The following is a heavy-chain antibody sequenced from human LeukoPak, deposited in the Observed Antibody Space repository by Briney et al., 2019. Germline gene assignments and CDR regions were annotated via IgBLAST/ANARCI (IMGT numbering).Heavy chain of an antibody. J-gene: IGHJ4*02. D-gene: IGHD5-12*01. Sequence: GGTLRLSCVASGFTFSRHGMNWVRQAPGKGLEWVSGISPSGDIKYYVDSVKGRLTISRDNSKNTLYLQMNSLRAEDTAVYYCAKDYGGRIVATIGTLDYWGQGTLVTVSS. CDR2: ISPSGDIK. CDR1: GFTFSRHG. V-gene: IGHV3-23*01. CDR3: AKDYGGRIVATIGTLDY.